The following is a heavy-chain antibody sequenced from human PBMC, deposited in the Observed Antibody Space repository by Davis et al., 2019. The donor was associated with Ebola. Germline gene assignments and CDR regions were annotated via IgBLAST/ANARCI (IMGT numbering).Heavy chain of an antibody. V-gene: IGHV4-59*01. D-gene: IGHD3-22*01. J-gene: IGHJ4*02. CDR3: ARDYSYDSSGYYDY. CDR1: RDSISPYY. Sequence: MPGGSLRLSCTVSRDSISPYYWSWLRQSPGKGLEWIGYVYHAGNTHYNPSLKSRVTISVDTSKNQFSLKLSSVTAADTAVYYCARDYSYDSSGYYDYWGQGTLVTVSS. CDR2: VYHAGNT.